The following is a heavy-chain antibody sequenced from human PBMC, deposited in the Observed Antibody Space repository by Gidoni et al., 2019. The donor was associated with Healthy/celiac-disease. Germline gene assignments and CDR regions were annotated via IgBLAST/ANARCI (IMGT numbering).Heavy chain of an antibody. CDR2: INHSGST. J-gene: IGHJ2*01. D-gene: IGHD3-22*01. Sequence: QVQLQQWGAGLLKPSETLYLTCAVYGGSCSGYYWSWIRQPPGKGLEWIGEINHSGSTNYNPSLKSRVTISVDTSKNQFSLKLSSVTAADTAVYYCARVVVGDSSGYVYWYFDLWGRGTLVTVSS. V-gene: IGHV4-34*01. CDR3: ARVVVGDSSGYVYWYFDL. CDR1: GGSCSGYY.